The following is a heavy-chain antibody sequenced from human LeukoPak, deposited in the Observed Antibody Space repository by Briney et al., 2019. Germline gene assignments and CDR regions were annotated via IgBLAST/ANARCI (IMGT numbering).Heavy chain of an antibody. Sequence: PGGSLRLSCAASGFTFSSYAMSWVRQVPGKGLEWVSAISGSGGSTYYADSVKGRFTISRDNSKNTLYLQMNSLRAEDTAVYYCAKGWDYYGSGSYEFQHWGQGTLVTVSS. CDR1: GFTFSSYA. V-gene: IGHV3-23*01. CDR3: AKGWDYYGSGSYEFQH. J-gene: IGHJ1*01. CDR2: ISGSGGST. D-gene: IGHD3-10*01.